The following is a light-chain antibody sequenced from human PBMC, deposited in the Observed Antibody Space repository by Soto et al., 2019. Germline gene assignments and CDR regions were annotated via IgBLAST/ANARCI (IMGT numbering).Light chain of an antibody. Sequence: EIVLTQSPGTLSLSPGERATLSCRASQTVDSIYLAWYQQKPGQAPRLLIYGASSRDTGIPDRFSGSGSGTDFTLTISRLEPEDFAVYYCQQYGSSPITFGQGTRLEIK. CDR1: QTVDSIY. J-gene: IGKJ5*01. CDR2: GAS. CDR3: QQYGSSPIT. V-gene: IGKV3-20*01.